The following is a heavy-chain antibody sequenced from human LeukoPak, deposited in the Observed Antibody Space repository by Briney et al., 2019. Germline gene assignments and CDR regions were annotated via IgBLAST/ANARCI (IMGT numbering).Heavy chain of an antibody. Sequence: ASVKVSCKASGGTFSSYAISWVRQAPGQGLEWMGIINPSGGSTSYAQKFQGRVTMTRDTSTSTVYMELSSLRSEDTAVYYCARDGSGWSDYDYWGQGTLVTVSS. J-gene: IGHJ4*02. V-gene: IGHV1-46*01. CDR1: GGTFSSYA. D-gene: IGHD6-19*01. CDR2: INPSGGST. CDR3: ARDGSGWSDYDY.